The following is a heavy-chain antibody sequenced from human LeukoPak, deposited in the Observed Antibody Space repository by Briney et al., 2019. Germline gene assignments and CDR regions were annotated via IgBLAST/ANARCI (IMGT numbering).Heavy chain of an antibody. D-gene: IGHD3-10*01. Sequence: GGSLRRSCAASGFTFSSYAMSWVRQAPGKGLEWVSAISGSGGSTYYADSVKGRFTISRDNSKNTLYLQMNSLRAEDTAVYYCAKPPYYYGSGSYPFDYWGQGTLVTVSS. CDR1: GFTFSSYA. J-gene: IGHJ4*02. CDR2: ISGSGGST. CDR3: AKPPYYYGSGSYPFDY. V-gene: IGHV3-23*01.